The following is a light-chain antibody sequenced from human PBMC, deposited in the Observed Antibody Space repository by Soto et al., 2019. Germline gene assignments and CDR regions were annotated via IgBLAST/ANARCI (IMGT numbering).Light chain of an antibody. V-gene: IGLV4-69*01. J-gene: IGLJ2*01. CDR1: SGHSSYA. CDR3: QNWVTCIQV. CDR2: LNSDGSH. Sequence: QSVLTQSPSASASLGPSVKLTCTLSSGHSSYAIACHQQQPEKGPRYLMKLNSDGSHSKGDGIPDRFSGSSSGAERYLTISSLQSEDEADYYCQNWVTCIQVFGGGTKVTVL.